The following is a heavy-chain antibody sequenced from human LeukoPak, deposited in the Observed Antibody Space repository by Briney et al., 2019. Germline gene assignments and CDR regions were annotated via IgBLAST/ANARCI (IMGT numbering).Heavy chain of an antibody. CDR1: GGSFSGYY. V-gene: IGHV4-34*01. J-gene: IGHJ5*02. D-gene: IGHD6-13*01. CDR2: INHSGST. CDR3: ARKGYSISWYSP. Sequence: SETLSLTCAVYGGSFSGYYWSWIRQPPGKGLEWIGEINHSGSTNYNPSLKSRVTISVDTSKNQFSLKLTSVTAADTAVYYCARKGYSISWYSPWGQGTLVTVSS.